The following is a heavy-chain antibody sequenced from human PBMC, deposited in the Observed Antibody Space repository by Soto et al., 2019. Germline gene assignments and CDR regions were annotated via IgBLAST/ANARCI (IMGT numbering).Heavy chain of an antibody. D-gene: IGHD6-19*01. J-gene: IGHJ1*01. CDR2: ISYDGSNK. Sequence: GGSLRLSCAASGFTFSSYGMHWVRQAPGKGLEWVAVISYDGSNKYYADSVKGRFTISRDNSKNTLYLQMNSLRAEDTAVYYCAKEMGSSGWYQAEYFQHWGQGTLVTVSS. CDR1: GFTFSSYG. CDR3: AKEMGSSGWYQAEYFQH. V-gene: IGHV3-30*18.